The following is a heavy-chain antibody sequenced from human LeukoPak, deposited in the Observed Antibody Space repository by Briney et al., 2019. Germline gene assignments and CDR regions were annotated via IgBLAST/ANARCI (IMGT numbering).Heavy chain of an antibody. V-gene: IGHV4-39*01. CDR1: GGSISSSSYY. Sequence: SETLSLTCTVSGGSISSSSYYWGWIRQPPGKGLEWIGSISYSGSTYYNPSLESRVTMSVDTSKNQFSLKMSSVTAADTAIYYCARRGSITMLVASFDFWGQGTLVTVSS. D-gene: IGHD3-10*02. CDR2: ISYSGST. CDR3: ARRGSITMLVASFDF. J-gene: IGHJ4*02.